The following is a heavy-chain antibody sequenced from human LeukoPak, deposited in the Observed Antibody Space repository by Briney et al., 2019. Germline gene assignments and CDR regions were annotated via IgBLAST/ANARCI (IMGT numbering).Heavy chain of an antibody. J-gene: IGHJ4*02. V-gene: IGHV4-61*01. Sequence: SETLSLTCTVSGGSVSSGSYYWSWIRQPPGKALEWIGYIYYSGSTNYNPSLKSRVTISVDTSKNQFSLKLSSVTAADTAVYYCARVNWNDGSHFDYWGQGTLVTVSS. CDR3: ARVNWNDGSHFDY. CDR1: GGSVSSGSYY. D-gene: IGHD1-20*01. CDR2: IYYSGST.